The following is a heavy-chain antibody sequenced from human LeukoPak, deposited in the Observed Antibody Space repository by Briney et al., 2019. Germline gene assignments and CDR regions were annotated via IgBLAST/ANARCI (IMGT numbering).Heavy chain of an antibody. Sequence: SETLSLTCTVSGGSISSYYWSWIRQPPGKGLEWIGYIYYSGSTNYNPSLKSRVTISVDTSKNQFSLKLSSVTAADTAVYYCARRAAVAGTHYYYYYYMDVWGKGTTVTISS. CDR1: GGSISSYY. J-gene: IGHJ6*03. D-gene: IGHD6-19*01. V-gene: IGHV4-59*12. CDR2: IYYSGST. CDR3: ARRAAVAGTHYYYYYYMDV.